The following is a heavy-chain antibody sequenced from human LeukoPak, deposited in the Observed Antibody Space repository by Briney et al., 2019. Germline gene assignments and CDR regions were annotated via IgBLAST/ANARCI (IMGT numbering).Heavy chain of an antibody. J-gene: IGHJ4*02. Sequence: ASVTVSCKASGFTFTSSAMQWVRQARGQRLEWIGWIVVGSGNTNYAQTFQERVTITRDMSTSTAYMELSSLRSEDTAVYYCAAETYDSSGYYYFDYWGQGTLVTVSS. CDR3: AAETYDSSGYYYFDY. CDR2: IVVGSGNT. V-gene: IGHV1-58*02. D-gene: IGHD3-22*01. CDR1: GFTFTSSA.